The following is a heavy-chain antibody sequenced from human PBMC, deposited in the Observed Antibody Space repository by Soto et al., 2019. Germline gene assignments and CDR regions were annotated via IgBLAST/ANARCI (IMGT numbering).Heavy chain of an antibody. V-gene: IGHV1-18*01. J-gene: IGHJ6*02. CDR1: GYTFTRYG. Sequence: ASVKVSCKASGYTFTRYGIGWARQAPGQGLEWMGWINTYNGKTNYAQNNQDKITLTTDTSTSTANKKQRSLKYNDTAIYYCAMVDVYVTPSPQDVWGQGTTVTVSS. CDR2: INTYNGKT. D-gene: IGHD3-16*01. CDR3: AMVDVYVTPSPQDV.